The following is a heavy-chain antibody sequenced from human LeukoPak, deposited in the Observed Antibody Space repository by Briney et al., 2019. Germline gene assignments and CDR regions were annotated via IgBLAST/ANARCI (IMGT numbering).Heavy chain of an antibody. CDR1: GFTFSGYP. Sequence: PGGSLGLSCAASGFTFSGYPIHWVRQAPGKGLEWVSGISGSGGTTTYADSVKGRFTISRDNAKNSLYLQMNSLRAEDTAVYYCARGSTYYDSSGQVPFDYWGQGTLVTVSS. CDR3: ARGSTYYDSSGQVPFDY. V-gene: IGHV3-23*01. J-gene: IGHJ4*02. CDR2: ISGSGGTT. D-gene: IGHD3-22*01.